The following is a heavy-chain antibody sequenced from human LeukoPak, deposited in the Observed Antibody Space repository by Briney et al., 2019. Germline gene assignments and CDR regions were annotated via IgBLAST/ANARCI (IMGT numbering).Heavy chain of an antibody. J-gene: IGHJ4*02. CDR1: GFTFSRYG. CDR2: ISNDGSNK. V-gene: IGHV3-30*03. Sequence: GGSLRLSCATSGFTFSRYGMHWVRQPPGKGLEWVAVISNDGSNKYYVDSVKGRFTVSRDNSKNTLYLQMNSLRTEDTAVYYCTGVYYDSSPYYFDYGGREPLVTVSS. CDR3: TGVYYDSSPYYFDY. D-gene: IGHD3-22*01.